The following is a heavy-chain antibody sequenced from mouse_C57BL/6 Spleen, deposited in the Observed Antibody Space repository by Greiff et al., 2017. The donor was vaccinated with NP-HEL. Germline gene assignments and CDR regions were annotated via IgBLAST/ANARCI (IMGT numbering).Heavy chain of an antibody. CDR3: ARGGGSSYVGYAMDY. D-gene: IGHD1-1*01. CDR1: GFTFSSYA. Sequence: EVQRVESGGGLVKPGGSLKLSCAASGFTFSSYAMSWVRQTPEKRLEWVATISDGGSYTYYPDNVKGRFTISRDNAKNNLYLQMSHLKSEDTAMYYCARGGGSSYVGYAMDYWGQGTSVTVSS. V-gene: IGHV5-4*01. CDR2: ISDGGSYT. J-gene: IGHJ4*01.